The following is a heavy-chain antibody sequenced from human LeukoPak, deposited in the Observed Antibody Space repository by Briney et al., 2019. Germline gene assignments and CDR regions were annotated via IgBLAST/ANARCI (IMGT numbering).Heavy chain of an antibody. Sequence: SETLSLTCSVSGASINSFYWNWIRQSPGKGLEWLGNIHYRGTTNYNPSLKSRVSLSLDTSKSQFALKVTSVTAADTAVYYCARDIAARAYFDYWDQGTLVTVSS. CDR3: ARDIAARAYFDY. J-gene: IGHJ4*02. D-gene: IGHD6-6*01. V-gene: IGHV4-59*13. CDR2: IHYRGTT. CDR1: GASINSFY.